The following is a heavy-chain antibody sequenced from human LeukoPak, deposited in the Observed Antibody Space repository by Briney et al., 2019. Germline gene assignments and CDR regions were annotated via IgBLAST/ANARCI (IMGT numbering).Heavy chain of an antibody. CDR1: GGTFSSYA. Sequence: ASVKVSCKASGGTFSSYAISWVRQAPGQGLEWMGGIIPIFGTANYAQKFQGRVTITTDESTSTAYMELSSLRSEDTAVYYCASSPQAGDPIYWGQGTLVTVSS. V-gene: IGHV1-69*05. CDR2: IIPIFGTA. CDR3: ASSPQAGDPIY. J-gene: IGHJ4*02. D-gene: IGHD7-27*01.